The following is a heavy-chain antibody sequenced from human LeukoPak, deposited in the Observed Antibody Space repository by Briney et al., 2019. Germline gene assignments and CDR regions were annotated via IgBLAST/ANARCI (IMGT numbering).Heavy chain of an antibody. V-gene: IGHV5-51*01. CDR3: AIPGQQLDTGDAFDI. D-gene: IGHD6-13*01. CDR1: GYSFTSYS. CDR2: LYPGDSDT. Sequence: GGSLKISCKGFGYSFTSYSIGWVRQMPGKGLEWKGNLYPGDSDTRYSPSFQGQVTISADKSISTAYLQWSSLKASDTAMYYCAIPGQQLDTGDAFDIWGQGTMVTVSS. J-gene: IGHJ3*02.